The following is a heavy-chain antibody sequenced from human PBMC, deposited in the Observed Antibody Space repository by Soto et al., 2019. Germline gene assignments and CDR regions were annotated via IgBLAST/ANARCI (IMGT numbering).Heavy chain of an antibody. Sequence: GGSLRLSCAASGFTFSSYAMHWVRQAPGKGLEWVAVISYDGSNKYYADSVKGRFTISRDNSKNTLYLQMNSLRAEDTAVYYCARDPVNLTKFRPLSYYFDYWGQGTLVTVSS. J-gene: IGHJ4*02. CDR3: ARDPVNLTKFRPLSYYFDY. CDR1: GFTFSSYA. V-gene: IGHV3-30-3*01. CDR2: ISYDGSNK.